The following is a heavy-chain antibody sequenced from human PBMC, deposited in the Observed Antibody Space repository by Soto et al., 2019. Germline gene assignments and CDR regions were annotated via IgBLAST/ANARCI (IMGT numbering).Heavy chain of an antibody. CDR1: GGSISSYY. CDR2: IYYSGST. V-gene: IGHV4-59*01. J-gene: IGHJ6*02. CDR3: ARVGYSYGYPYYYYGMDV. Sequence: PSETLSLTCAVSGGSISSYYWSWIRQPPGKGLEWIGYIYYSGSTNYNPSLKSRVTISVDTSKNQFSLKLSSVTAADTAVYYCARVGYSYGYPYYYYGMDVWGQGTTVTV. D-gene: IGHD5-18*01.